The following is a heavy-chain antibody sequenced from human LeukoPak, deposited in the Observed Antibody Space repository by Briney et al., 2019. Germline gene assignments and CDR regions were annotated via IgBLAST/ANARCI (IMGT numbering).Heavy chain of an antibody. D-gene: IGHD5-12*01. CDR3: AKEPNGYGQRGAFDT. J-gene: IGHJ3*02. Sequence: PGGSLRLSCAASGFTFDDYAMHWVRQAPGKGLEWVSLISWDGGSTYYADSVKGRFTISRDNSKNSLYLQMNSLRAEDTALYYCAKEPNGYGQRGAFDTWGQGTMVTVSS. CDR1: GFTFDDYA. CDR2: ISWDGGST. V-gene: IGHV3-43D*03.